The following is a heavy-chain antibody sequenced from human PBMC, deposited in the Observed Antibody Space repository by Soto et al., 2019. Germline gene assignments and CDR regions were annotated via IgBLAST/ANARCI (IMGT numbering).Heavy chain of an antibody. D-gene: IGHD3-3*01. Sequence: GEPLKISCKGSGYSFTSYWISWLRQMPGKGQVWMGRIDPSHPYTNYSPSFQGHVTISADKSISTAYLQWSSLKASDTAMYYCARGGRIFGVVIVESYNWFDPWGQGTLVTVSS. CDR1: GYSFTSYW. CDR3: ARGGRIFGVVIVESYNWFDP. V-gene: IGHV5-10-1*01. J-gene: IGHJ5*02. CDR2: IDPSHPYT.